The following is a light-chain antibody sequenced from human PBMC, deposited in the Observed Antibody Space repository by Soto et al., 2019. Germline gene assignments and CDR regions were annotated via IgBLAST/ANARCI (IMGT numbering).Light chain of an antibody. V-gene: IGLV1-44*01. Sequence: QAVVTQPPSASGTPGQRVTISCSGSSSNIGSNTVSWYQQVPGTAPKLLIYSNNQRPSGVPDRCSGSKSGTSASLAISGLQSEDEADYYCAAWDDNLNGVVFGGGTKLTVL. J-gene: IGLJ2*01. CDR1: SSNIGSNT. CDR3: AAWDDNLNGVV. CDR2: SNN.